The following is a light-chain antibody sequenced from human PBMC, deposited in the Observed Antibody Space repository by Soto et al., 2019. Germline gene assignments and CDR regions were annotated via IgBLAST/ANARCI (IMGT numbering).Light chain of an antibody. J-gene: IGKJ1*01. CDR1: QSVSSS. CDR2: DTS. CDR3: QHYNSYSEA. V-gene: IGKV3D-15*01. Sequence: DIVMTQSPATLSVSPGERATLSCRASQSVSSSSLAWYQQKPGQAPRLLIYDTSSRATGIPDRISGSGSGTEFTLTISSLQPDDFATYYCQHYNSYSEAFGQGTKVDI.